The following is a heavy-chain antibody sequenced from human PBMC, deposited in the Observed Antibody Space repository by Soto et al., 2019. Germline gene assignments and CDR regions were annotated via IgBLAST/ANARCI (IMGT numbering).Heavy chain of an antibody. CDR2: ISGSGGST. V-gene: IGHV3-23*01. CDR1: GFTFSSYA. J-gene: IGHJ3*02. D-gene: IGHD3-3*01. CDR3: AKGRFLEWLAYIPDAFDI. Sequence: GGSLRLSCAASGFTFSSYAMSWVRQAPGKGLEWVSAISGSGGSTYYADSVKGRFTISRDNSKNTLYLQMNSLRAEDTAVYYCAKGRFLEWLAYIPDAFDIWGQGTMVTVSS.